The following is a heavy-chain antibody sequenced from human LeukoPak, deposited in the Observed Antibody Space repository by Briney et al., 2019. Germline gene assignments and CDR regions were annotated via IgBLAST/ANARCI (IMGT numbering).Heavy chain of an antibody. V-gene: IGHV3-21*01. D-gene: IGHD1-26*01. CDR2: ISSSSSYI. Sequence: GGSLRLTCAASGFTFSSYTMNWVRQAPGKGLEWVSSISSSSSYIYYADSVRGRFTISRDNAKNSLDLQMNSLRAEDTAVYSCARGVSGSYGALFDSWGQGTLVTVSS. CDR3: ARGVSGSYGALFDS. J-gene: IGHJ4*02. CDR1: GFTFSSYT.